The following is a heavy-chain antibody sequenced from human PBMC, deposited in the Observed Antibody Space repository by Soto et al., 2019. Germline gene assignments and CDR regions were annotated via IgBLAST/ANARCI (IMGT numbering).Heavy chain of an antibody. Sequence: QVQLVQSGAEVKTPGSSVRVSCKTAGRTFLISAIAWVRQSPGQWVEWMGGLIPILGTIHIAQNFQGRVIFAADRSTSTSYMDMSSLRAEDTATYFCARGKELEHPSNHYYFDNWGQGRQVIVSS. CDR2: LIPILGTI. CDR3: ARGKELEHPSNHYYFDN. J-gene: IGHJ4*02. D-gene: IGHD1-26*01. CDR1: GRTFLISA. V-gene: IGHV1-69*06.